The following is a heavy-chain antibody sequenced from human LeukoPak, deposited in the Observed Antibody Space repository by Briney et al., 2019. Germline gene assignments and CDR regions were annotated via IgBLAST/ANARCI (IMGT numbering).Heavy chain of an antibody. V-gene: IGHV3-30-3*01. D-gene: IGHD6-13*01. CDR3: ARDTGVIAAAGLFDY. J-gene: IGHJ4*02. Sequence: GGSLRLSCAASGFTFSSYAMHWVRQAPGKGLEWVAVISYDGSNKYYADSVKGRFTISRDNSKNTLYLQMNSLRAEDTAVYYCARDTGVIAAAGLFDYWGQGTLVTVSS. CDR1: GFTFSSYA. CDR2: ISYDGSNK.